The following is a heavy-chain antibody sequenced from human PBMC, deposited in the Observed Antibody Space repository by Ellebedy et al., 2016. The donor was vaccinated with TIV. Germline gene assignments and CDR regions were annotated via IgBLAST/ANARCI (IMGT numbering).Heavy chain of an antibody. J-gene: IGHJ4*02. D-gene: IGHD1/OR15-1a*01. CDR1: GFSFSTLW. CDR3: ARENWTNDY. V-gene: IGHV3-7*04. CDR2: IKQDGSEK. Sequence: GESLKISCAASGFSFSTLWMSWVRQAPGKGLEWVANIKQDGSEKNYVDSVRGRFTIAIDNAKNSLYLKMNRVRVEETAVYYCARENWTNDYWGQGTLVTVSS.